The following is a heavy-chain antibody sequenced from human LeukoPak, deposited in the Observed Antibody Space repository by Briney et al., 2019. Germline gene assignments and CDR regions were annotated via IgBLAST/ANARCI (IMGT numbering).Heavy chain of an antibody. J-gene: IGHJ4*02. D-gene: IGHD3-3*01. CDR1: GGTFSSYA. V-gene: IGHV1-8*02. CDR3: ARIGTYYDFWSGYYTPLALDY. Sequence: GASVKVSCKASGGTFSSYAISWVRQATGQGLEWMGWMNPNSGNTGYAQKFQGRVTMTRNTSISTAYMELSSLRSEDTAVYYCARIGTYYDFWSGYYTPLALDYWGQGTLVTVSS. CDR2: MNPNSGNT.